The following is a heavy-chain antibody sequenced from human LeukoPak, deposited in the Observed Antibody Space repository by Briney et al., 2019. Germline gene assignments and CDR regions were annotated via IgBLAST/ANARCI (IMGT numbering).Heavy chain of an antibody. CDR1: GFTFDEYG. J-gene: IGHJ3*02. V-gene: IGHV3-20*04. D-gene: IGHD6-13*01. Sequence: GSLRLSCAASGFTFDEYGMSWVRQVPGKGLEWVSGINWSGGSTGYADSVKGRFTISRDNVKNSLYLQMNSLRAEDTALYYCARDSGYSSSWYDAFDIWGQGTMVTVSS. CDR2: INWSGGST. CDR3: ARDSGYSSSWYDAFDI.